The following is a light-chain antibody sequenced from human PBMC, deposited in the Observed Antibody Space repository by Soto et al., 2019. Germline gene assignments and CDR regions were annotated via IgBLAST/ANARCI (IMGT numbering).Light chain of an antibody. CDR1: QRISSW. CDR2: DAS. V-gene: IGKV1-5*01. Sequence: DIQMTQSPSTLSASVGDRVTNTCRASQRISSWLAWYQQKPGKATKLLIYDASSLESGVPSWFSGSGSGSEFTLTFCRLQAEDFASYYCQQYYSYSKTFGHGTKVDIK. J-gene: IGKJ1*01. CDR3: QQYYSYSKT.